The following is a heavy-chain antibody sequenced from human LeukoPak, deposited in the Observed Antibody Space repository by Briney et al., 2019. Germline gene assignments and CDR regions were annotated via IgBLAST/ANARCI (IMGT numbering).Heavy chain of an antibody. Sequence: GGSLRLSCAASGFTFSSYGMHWVRQAPGKGLEWVAVISYDGSNKYYADSVKGRFTISRDNSKNTLHLQMNSLRAEDTAVYYCAKAETGYSSSWYAFDIWGQGTLVTVSS. J-gene: IGHJ4*02. CDR2: ISYDGSNK. CDR3: AKAETGYSSSWYAFDI. CDR1: GFTFSSYG. V-gene: IGHV3-30*18. D-gene: IGHD6-13*01.